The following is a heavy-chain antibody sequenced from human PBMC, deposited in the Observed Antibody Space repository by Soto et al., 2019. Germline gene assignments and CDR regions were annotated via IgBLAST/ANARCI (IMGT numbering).Heavy chain of an antibody. CDR3: AKDGKMRTKVWFPAGYGMDV. V-gene: IGHV3-23*01. CDR2: ISVSGDNT. Sequence: LRLSCAASGFTFSRYAMNWVRQAPGRGLQWISGISVSGDNTSYVESVRGRFTVYRDNSKNTLYLQMNNLRAEDTALYYCAKDGKMRTKVWFPAGYGMDVWGQGTTVTVS. J-gene: IGHJ6*02. CDR1: GFTFSRYA. D-gene: IGHD3-10*01.